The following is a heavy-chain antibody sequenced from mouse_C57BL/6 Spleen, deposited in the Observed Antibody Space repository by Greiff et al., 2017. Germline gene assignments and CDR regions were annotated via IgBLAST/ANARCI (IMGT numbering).Heavy chain of an antibody. D-gene: IGHD2-4*01. V-gene: IGHV1-64*01. CDR2: IHPNSGST. CDR3: AYDYDDGDWYFDV. Sequence: QVQLQQPGAELVKPGASVKLSCKASGYTFTSYWMHWVKQRPGQGLEWIGMIHPNSGSTNYNEKFKSKATLTVDKSSSTAYMQLSSLTSEDSAVYYCAYDYDDGDWYFDVWGTGTTVTVSS. J-gene: IGHJ1*03. CDR1: GYTFTSYW.